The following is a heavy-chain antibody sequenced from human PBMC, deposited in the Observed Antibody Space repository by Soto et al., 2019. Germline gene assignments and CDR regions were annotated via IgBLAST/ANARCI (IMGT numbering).Heavy chain of an antibody. CDR2: IKYSGTT. CDR3: ASQDIVATSSFDF. CDR1: GCSISSSRCH. V-gene: IGHV4-39*01. D-gene: IGHD5-12*01. Sequence: SETLSLTCTVSGCSISSSRCHWGWIRQPPGKGLEWIASIKYSGTTFYNPSLKSRVTLSVDTSKNQFALKLSSVTAAETAVYYCASQDIVATSSFDFWGQGTPVTVSS. J-gene: IGHJ4*02.